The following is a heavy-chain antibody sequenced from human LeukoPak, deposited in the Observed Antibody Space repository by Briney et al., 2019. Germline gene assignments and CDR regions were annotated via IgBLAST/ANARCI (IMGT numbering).Heavy chain of an antibody. V-gene: IGHV1-69*04. J-gene: IGHJ5*02. CDR3: ARDSRYCSSTSCPLVDL. CDR2: IIPILGIA. D-gene: IGHD2-2*01. Sequence: SVKVSCKASGGTFSSYTTSWVRQAPGQGLEWMGRIIPILGIANYAQKFQGRVTITADKSTSTAYMELSSLRSVDTAVYYCARDSRYCSSTSCPLVDLWGQGTLVTVSS. CDR1: GGTFSSYT.